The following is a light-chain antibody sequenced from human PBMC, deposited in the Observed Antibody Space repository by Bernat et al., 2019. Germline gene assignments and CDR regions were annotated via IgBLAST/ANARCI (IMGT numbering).Light chain of an antibody. Sequence: AIQMTQFPSSLSASVGDRVTVTCRASQYIGKNLGLYQQKPGKAPNLPIYGASTLASGVPSRFSGSGSGTDFALTISSLQPDDFATYFCLQDYNNPLTFGGGTKVDI. J-gene: IGKJ4*01. V-gene: IGKV1-6*01. CDR3: LQDYNNPLT. CDR1: QYIGKN. CDR2: GAS.